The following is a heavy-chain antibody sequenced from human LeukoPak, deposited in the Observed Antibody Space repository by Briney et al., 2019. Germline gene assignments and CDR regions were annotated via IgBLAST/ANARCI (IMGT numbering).Heavy chain of an antibody. D-gene: IGHD3-22*01. Sequence: ASVKVSCKASGYTFTSYAMHWVRQAPGQRLEWMGWINAGNGNTKYSQKFQGRVTITRDTSASTAYMELSSLRSEDTAVYYCARGYYYDSSGYHAFDIWGQGTMVTVSS. CDR3: ARGYYYDSSGYHAFDI. V-gene: IGHV1-3*01. CDR1: GYTFTSYA. CDR2: INAGNGNT. J-gene: IGHJ3*02.